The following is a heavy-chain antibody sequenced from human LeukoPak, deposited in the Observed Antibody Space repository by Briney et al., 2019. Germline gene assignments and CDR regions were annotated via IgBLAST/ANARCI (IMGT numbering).Heavy chain of an antibody. D-gene: IGHD6-19*01. CDR2: ISSSSSTI. CDR1: GFTFSSYS. CDR3: ARARDGGWYDY. J-gene: IGHJ4*02. Sequence: GGSLRLSCAASGFTFSSYSMNWVRQAPGKGLEWVSYISSSSSTIYYADSVKGRFTISRDNAKNSLYLQMDSLRAEDTAVYYCARARDGGWYDYWGQGTLVTVSS. V-gene: IGHV3-48*04.